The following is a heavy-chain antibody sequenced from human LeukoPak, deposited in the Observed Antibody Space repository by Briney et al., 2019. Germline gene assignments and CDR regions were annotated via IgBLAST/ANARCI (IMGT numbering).Heavy chain of an antibody. CDR3: ARGLSRRAGYNRFDY. Sequence: SETLSLTCTVSGGSISSGSYYWSWIRQPAGKGLEWIGRIYTSWSTNYNPSLKSRVTISVDTSKNQFSLKLSSVTAADTAVYYCARGLSRRAGYNRFDYWGQGTLVTVSS. D-gene: IGHD5-24*01. CDR2: IYTSWST. CDR1: GGSISSGSYY. V-gene: IGHV4-61*02. J-gene: IGHJ4*02.